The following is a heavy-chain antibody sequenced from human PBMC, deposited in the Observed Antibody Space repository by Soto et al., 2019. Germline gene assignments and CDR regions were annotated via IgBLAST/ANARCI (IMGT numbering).Heavy chain of an antibody. D-gene: IGHD4-17*01. CDR3: ARNWGDYGGLDY. CDR2: IIPIFGTA. J-gene: IGHJ4*02. V-gene: IGHV1-69*13. CDR1: GGTFSSYA. Sequence: ASVKVSCKASGGTFSSYAISWVRQAPGQGLEWMGGIIPIFGTANYAQKFQGRVTITADESTSTAYMELSSLRSEDTAVYYCARNWGDYGGLDYWGQGTLVTVSS.